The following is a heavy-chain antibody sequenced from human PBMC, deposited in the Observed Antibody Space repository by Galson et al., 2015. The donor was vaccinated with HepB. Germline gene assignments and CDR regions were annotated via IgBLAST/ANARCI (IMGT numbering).Heavy chain of an antibody. V-gene: IGHV3-7*01. CDR1: GFNFSNFW. CDR2: IKQDGGEK. CDR3: ARSSEGYFDS. D-gene: IGHD1-14*01. J-gene: IGHJ4*02. Sequence: SLRLSCAGSGFNFSNFWMSWVRQAPGKGLEWVANIKQDGGEKYYVGPVKGRFTISRDNAGNSLYMQMNSLRGEDTSLYYCARSSEGYFDSWGQGILVTVSS.